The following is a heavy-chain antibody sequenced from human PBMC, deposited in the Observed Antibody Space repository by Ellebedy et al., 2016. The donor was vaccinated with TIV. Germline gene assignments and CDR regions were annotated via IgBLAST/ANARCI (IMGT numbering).Heavy chain of an antibody. V-gene: IGHV3-48*02. CDR1: GFAFSNYN. CDR2: ISTSGTTI. D-gene: IGHD2-15*01. Sequence: GESLKISXAASGFAFSNYNINWVRQAPGKGLEWVSYISTSGTTIFYADSVRGRFTISRDNAKNSLYLQMNSLRDEDTAVYYCAGGFGYGVVDPYVYYYYMDVWGKGSTVTVSS. J-gene: IGHJ6*03. CDR3: AGGFGYGVVDPYVYYYYMDV.